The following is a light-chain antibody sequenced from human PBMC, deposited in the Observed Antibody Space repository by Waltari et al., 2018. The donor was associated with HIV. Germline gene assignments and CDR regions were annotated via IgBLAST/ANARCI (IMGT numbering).Light chain of an antibody. CDR3: DSHTNTFTRV. J-gene: IGLJ1*01. V-gene: IGLV2-14*01. CDR1: SSEVGGFDF. CDR2: DVN. Sequence: QSALTQPASVSGSPGQSITISCTGTSSEVGGFDFVSWYQQFPGKAPKVVIYDVNNPPSGVAERFSVSKSGNTASLTISCLQAEDEADYYCDSHTNTFTRVFGTGTRVTVL.